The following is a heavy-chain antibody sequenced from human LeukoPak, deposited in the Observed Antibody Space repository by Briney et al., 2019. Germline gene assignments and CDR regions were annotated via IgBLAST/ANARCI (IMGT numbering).Heavy chain of an antibody. D-gene: IGHD3-9*01. Sequence: ASVKVSCKASGYTFTGYYMHWVLQAPGQGLEWMGWINPNSGGTNYAQKFQGRVTMTRDTSISTAYMELSRLRSDDTAVYYCARAYYDILTGYYNFWLYFDYWGQGTLVTVSS. V-gene: IGHV1-2*02. CDR2: INPNSGGT. CDR3: ARAYYDILTGYYNFWLYFDY. J-gene: IGHJ4*02. CDR1: GYTFTGYY.